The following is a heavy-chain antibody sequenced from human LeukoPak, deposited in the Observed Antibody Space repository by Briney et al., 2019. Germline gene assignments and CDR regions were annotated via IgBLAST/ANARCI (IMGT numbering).Heavy chain of an antibody. CDR2: VSDDGSNP. Sequence: QPGGSLRLSCAASGFTFRTYGMHWVRQAPGKGLEWVAVVSDDGSNPFYSDSVKGRFTISRDNSENTLFLQMDSLRPEDTAVYYCAKVAPYDWGCYFDYWGQGTLVTVSS. V-gene: IGHV3-30*18. CDR3: AKVAPYDWGCYFDY. J-gene: IGHJ4*02. CDR1: GFTFRTYG. D-gene: IGHD3-16*01.